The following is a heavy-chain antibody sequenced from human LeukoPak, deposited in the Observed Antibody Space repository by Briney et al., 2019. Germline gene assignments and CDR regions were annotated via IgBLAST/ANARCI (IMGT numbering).Heavy chain of an antibody. D-gene: IGHD3-10*01. Sequence: RGESLKISCQGSGYSFTTYWIGWVRQVPGKGLEWMGIIYPGDSDPRYSPSFQGQVTISVDKSISTAYLQWSSLKASDTAMYYCARSRVLLWFGELSEFPFYYLDYWGQGTLVTVSS. V-gene: IGHV5-51*01. J-gene: IGHJ4*02. CDR1: GYSFTTYW. CDR3: ARSRVLLWFGELSEFPFYYLDY. CDR2: IYPGDSDP.